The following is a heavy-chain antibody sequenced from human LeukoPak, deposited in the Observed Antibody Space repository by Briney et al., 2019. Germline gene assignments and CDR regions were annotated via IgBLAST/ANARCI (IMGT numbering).Heavy chain of an antibody. CDR1: GFAFRSQD. D-gene: IGHD6-19*01. V-gene: IGHV3-23*01. CDR2: VSDSGDRT. Sequence: GGSLRLSCAASGFAFRSQDMGWVRQAPGKGLEWVSAVSDSGDRTYYVDSVKGRFTISRDNSKNTLYLQMNSLRAEDTVVYYCAKDARRSSGWYFFDHWGQGTLVTVSS. CDR3: AKDARRSSGWYFFDH. J-gene: IGHJ4*02.